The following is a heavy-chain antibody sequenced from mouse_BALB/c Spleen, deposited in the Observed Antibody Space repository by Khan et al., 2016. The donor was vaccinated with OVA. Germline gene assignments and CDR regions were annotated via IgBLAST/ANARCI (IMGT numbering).Heavy chain of an antibody. J-gene: IGHJ3*01. Sequence: SGGGLVKPGGSLKLSCAASGFTFSTFAMSWVRQTPEKRLEWVATINSDGDYTYYPDNVTGRFTISRDNAKNTLYLQINSLRSEDTAMYYCARSPYGNFAYWGQGTLVTVSA. CDR2: INSDGDYT. D-gene: IGHD2-1*01. V-gene: IGHV5-9-3*01. CDR3: ARSPYGNFAY. CDR1: GFTFSTFA.